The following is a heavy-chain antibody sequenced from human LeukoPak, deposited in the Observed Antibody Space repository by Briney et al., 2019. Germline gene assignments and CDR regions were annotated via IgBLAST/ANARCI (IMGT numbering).Heavy chain of an antibody. Sequence: ASVKVSCKVSGYTLTELSMHWVRQAPGKGLEWMGGFDPEDGETIYAQKFQGRVTMTEDTSTDTAYMELSSLRSEDTAVYYCAASFYGSGSYGYFDYWGQGTLVTVSS. CDR3: AASFYGSGSYGYFDY. CDR2: FDPEDGET. V-gene: IGHV1-24*01. J-gene: IGHJ4*02. D-gene: IGHD3-10*01. CDR1: GYTLTELS.